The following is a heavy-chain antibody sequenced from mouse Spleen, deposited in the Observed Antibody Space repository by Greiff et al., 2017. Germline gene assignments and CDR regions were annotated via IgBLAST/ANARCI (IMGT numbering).Heavy chain of an antibody. CDR3: ARSGVVYYGDY. V-gene: IGHV1-55*01. Sequence: QVQLQQPGAELVKPGASVKMSCKASGYTFTSYWITWVKQRPGQGLEWIGDIYPGSGSTNYNEKFKSKATLTVDTSSSTAYMQLSSLTSEAAAVYDGARSGVVYYGDYWGQGTTLTVSS. D-gene: IGHD1-1*02. CDR2: IYPGSGST. CDR1: GYTFTSYW. J-gene: IGHJ2*01.